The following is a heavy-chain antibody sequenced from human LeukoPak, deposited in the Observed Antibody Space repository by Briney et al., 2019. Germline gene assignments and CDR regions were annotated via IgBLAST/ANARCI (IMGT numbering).Heavy chain of an antibody. D-gene: IGHD3-9*01. CDR1: GGSISSYY. J-gene: IGHJ4*02. V-gene: IGHV4-4*07. CDR3: ARGAYYDILTGYSPGTFDY. CDR2: IYTSGST. Sequence: SETLSLTCTVSGGSISSYYWSWIRQPAGKGLEWIGRIYTSGSTNYNPSLKSRVTISVDTSKNQFSLKLSSVTAADTAVYYCARGAYYDILTGYSPGTFDYWGRGTLATVSS.